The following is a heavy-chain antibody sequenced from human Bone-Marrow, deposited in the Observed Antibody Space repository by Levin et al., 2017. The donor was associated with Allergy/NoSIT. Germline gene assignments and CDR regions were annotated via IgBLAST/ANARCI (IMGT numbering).Heavy chain of an antibody. D-gene: IGHD3-10*01. CDR2: ISGYDGNT. J-gene: IGHJ3*02. V-gene: IGHV1-18*01. CDR1: GYSFSSYG. CDR3: ARDVSTTELLWGGGGSFDI. Sequence: PAASVKVSCKASGYSFSSYGFSWVRQALGQGLEWMGWISGYDGNTKYAEKAQDRVTMTTDASTGTAFMELRSLRSDDTAVYFCARDVSTTELLWGGGGSFDIWGQGSKVTVSS.